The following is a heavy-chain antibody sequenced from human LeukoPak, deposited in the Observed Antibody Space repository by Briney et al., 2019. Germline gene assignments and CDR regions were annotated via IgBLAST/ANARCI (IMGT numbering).Heavy chain of an antibody. Sequence: QPGGSPRISCSASGFTFSSYAMHWVRQTPRKGLEYVSAISSNGGSTYYAESVKGRFTISRDNSKGTLYLQMTSLRPEDTAVYYCVKTDYWGQGALVTVSS. CDR2: ISSNGGST. CDR3: VKTDY. J-gene: IGHJ4*02. V-gene: IGHV3-64D*06. CDR1: GFTFSSYA.